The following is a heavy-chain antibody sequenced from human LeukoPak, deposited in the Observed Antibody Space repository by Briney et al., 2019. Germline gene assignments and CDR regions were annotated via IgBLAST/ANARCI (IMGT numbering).Heavy chain of an antibody. D-gene: IGHD6-19*01. CDR2: ISGSGGDT. Sequence: PGGSLRLSCAASGFTFSSYAMSWVRQAPGKGLEWVSAISGSGGDTYYTDSVKGRFTISRDNSENTLYLQMNSLRAEDTAVYYCAKPKSSYRLFDYWGQGTLVTVSS. CDR1: GFTFSSYA. CDR3: AKPKSSYRLFDY. V-gene: IGHV3-23*01. J-gene: IGHJ4*02.